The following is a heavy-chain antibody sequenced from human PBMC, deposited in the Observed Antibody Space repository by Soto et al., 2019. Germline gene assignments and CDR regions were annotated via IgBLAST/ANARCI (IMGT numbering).Heavy chain of an antibody. CDR3: AKAIAGDYGRPYWYFDL. Sequence: EVQLLESGGGLVQPGGSLRLSCAASGFTFSSYAMSWVRRAPGKGLEWVSAISGSGGSTYYADSVKGRFTISRDNSKSTLYLQMNSLRAEDTAVYYCAKAIAGDYGRPYWYFDLWGRGTLVTVSS. V-gene: IGHV3-23*01. J-gene: IGHJ2*01. D-gene: IGHD4-17*01. CDR1: GFTFSSYA. CDR2: ISGSGGST.